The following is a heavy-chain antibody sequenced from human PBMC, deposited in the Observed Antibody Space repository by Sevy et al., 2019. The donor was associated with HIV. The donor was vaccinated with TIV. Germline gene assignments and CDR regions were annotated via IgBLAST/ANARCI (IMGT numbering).Heavy chain of an antibody. CDR1: GYSLTGLS. D-gene: IGHD3-22*01. V-gene: IGHV1-24*01. CDR2: FDPEDGER. Sequence: ASVKVSCKVSGYSLTGLSMHWVRQAPGKGLESMGSFDPEDGERIYAQKLEGRVTMTEDTSADTAYMELNSLRFEDTAVYYCATTKDYYESSGCPFDYWGQGTLVTVSS. J-gene: IGHJ4*02. CDR3: ATTKDYYESSGCPFDY.